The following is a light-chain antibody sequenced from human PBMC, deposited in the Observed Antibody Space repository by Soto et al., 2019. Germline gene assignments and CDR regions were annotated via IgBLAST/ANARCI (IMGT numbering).Light chain of an antibody. J-gene: IGKJ2*01. CDR3: QQYHNWPPYT. CDR2: GAS. CDR1: QSVSSN. V-gene: IGKV3-15*01. Sequence: EIVMTQSPATLSVSPGERATLSCRASQSVSSNLDWYQQKPGQAPRLLIYGASTRATGIPARFSGSGSGTEFTLTISSLQSEDFAVYYCQQYHNWPPYTFGQGTKLEIK.